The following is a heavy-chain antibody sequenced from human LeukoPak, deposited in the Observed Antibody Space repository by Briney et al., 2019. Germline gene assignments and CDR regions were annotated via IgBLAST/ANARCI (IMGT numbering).Heavy chain of an antibody. CDR3: ARDFGDYGDFYFDY. J-gene: IGHJ4*02. CDR2: IIPIFGTA. Sequence: SVKVSCKASGGTFSSYAISWVRQAPGQGLEWMGGIIPIFGTANYAQKFQGRVAITTDESTSTAYMELSSLRSEDTAVYYCARDFGDYGDFYFDYWGQGTLVTVSS. V-gene: IGHV1-69*05. CDR1: GGTFSSYA. D-gene: IGHD4-17*01.